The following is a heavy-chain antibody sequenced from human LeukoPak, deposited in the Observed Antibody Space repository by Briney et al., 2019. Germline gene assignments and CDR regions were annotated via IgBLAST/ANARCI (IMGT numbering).Heavy chain of an antibody. Sequence: SVKVSCKASGGTFSSYAISWVRQAPGQGLEWMGGSIPIFGTANYAQKFQGRVTITADKSTSTAYMELSSLRSEDTAVYYCARYPLTGYLRKRIFDYWGQGTLVTVSS. J-gene: IGHJ4*02. CDR2: SIPIFGTA. CDR1: GGTFSSYA. CDR3: ARYPLTGYLRKRIFDY. V-gene: IGHV1-69*06. D-gene: IGHD3-9*01.